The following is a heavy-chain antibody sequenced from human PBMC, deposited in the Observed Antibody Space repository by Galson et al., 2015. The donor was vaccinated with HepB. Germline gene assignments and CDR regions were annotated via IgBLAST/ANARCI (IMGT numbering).Heavy chain of an antibody. CDR1: GYSISSGYD. CDR2: IHFSGTT. Sequence: LSLTCTVSGYSISSGYDWGWIRQPPGKSLEWIGSIHFSGTTYYNPSLKSRVTISVDTSKNQLSLKLSSVTAADTAIYYCARDGWFGESPSPMDVWGQGTAVTVSS. CDR3: ARDGWFGESPSPMDV. J-gene: IGHJ6*02. V-gene: IGHV4-38-2*02. D-gene: IGHD3-10*01.